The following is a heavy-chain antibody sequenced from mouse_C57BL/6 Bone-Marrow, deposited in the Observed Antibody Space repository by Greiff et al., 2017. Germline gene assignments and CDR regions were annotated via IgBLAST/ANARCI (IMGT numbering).Heavy chain of an antibody. V-gene: IGHV1-18*01. CDR1: GYTFTDYN. J-gene: IGHJ1*03. CDR3: TRGFYDSSPNCYFDV. Sequence: VPLQQSGPELVKPGASVKIPCKASGYTFTDYNMDWVQQSHGKSLEWIGDINPNNGGTIYTQKFKGKATLSVDKSSSTAYLELRILTSEDPAVYYCTRGFYDSSPNCYFDVLRTQPTVPVSS. D-gene: IGHD1-1*01. CDR2: INPNNGGT.